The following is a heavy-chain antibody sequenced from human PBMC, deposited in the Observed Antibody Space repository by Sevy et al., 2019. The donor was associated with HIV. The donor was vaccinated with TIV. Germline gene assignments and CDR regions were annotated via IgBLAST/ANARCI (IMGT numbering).Heavy chain of an antibody. V-gene: IGHV3-48*01. CDR3: ARGTSNFGDLDGLTI. Sequence: GGSLRLSCAASGFRFDRYSMNWVRQAPGKGLEWVSYISSGSSSIKYADSVKDRFTISRDNAKKSLFLQMNSLRAEDTAVYYCARGTSNFGDLDGLTIWGQGTMVSVSS. J-gene: IGHJ3*02. CDR2: ISSGSSSI. CDR1: GFRFDRYS. D-gene: IGHD3-3*01.